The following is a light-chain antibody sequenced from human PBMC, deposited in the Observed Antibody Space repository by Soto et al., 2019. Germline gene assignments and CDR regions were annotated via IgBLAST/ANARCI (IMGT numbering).Light chain of an antibody. V-gene: IGLV2-14*01. CDR3: SSYTSATTYV. J-gene: IGLJ1*01. CDR1: SSDVGAYNY. CDR2: DVN. Sequence: QSVLTQPASVSGSPGQSITISCTGTSSDVGAYNYDSWYQQHPGKVPKLIIYDVNNLPSGVSNRFSGSKSGNTASLTISGLQTEDEADYYCSSYTSATTYVFGTGTKLTVL.